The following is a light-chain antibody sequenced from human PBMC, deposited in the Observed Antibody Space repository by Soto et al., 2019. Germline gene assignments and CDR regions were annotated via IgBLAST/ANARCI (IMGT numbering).Light chain of an antibody. V-gene: IGKV1-12*01. Sequence: DIQMTQLPSSMSASVGDRVTITCRASQGISRWLAWYHQKPGKAPNLLIYSASTLHSGVPSRFSGSGSGTDFTLTISSLQPEDFGTYYCQQANSFTLPFGPWTKVYMK. CDR1: QGISRW. CDR2: SAS. J-gene: IGKJ3*01. CDR3: QQANSFTLP.